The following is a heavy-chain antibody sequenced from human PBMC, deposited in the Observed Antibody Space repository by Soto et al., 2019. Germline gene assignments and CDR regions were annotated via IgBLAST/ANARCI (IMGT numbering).Heavy chain of an antibody. D-gene: IGHD3-3*01. CDR2: IYYRGNA. CDR3: ARLEGLATISYYFDF. Sequence: QLQLQESGPGLVKPSETLSLTCSVSDDSINSDKYYWGWIRQPPGKGLEWIGSIYYRGNAYYNPSLQTRLTISLAKYKSQFSLKLNSVTAADSAVYCCARLEGLATISYYFDFWGPGALVTVSS. J-gene: IGHJ4*02. CDR1: DDSINSDKYY. V-gene: IGHV4-39*01.